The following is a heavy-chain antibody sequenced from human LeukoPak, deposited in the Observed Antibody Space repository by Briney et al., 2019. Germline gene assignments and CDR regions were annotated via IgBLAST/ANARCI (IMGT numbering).Heavy chain of an antibody. D-gene: IGHD6-13*01. J-gene: IGHJ5*01. CDR3: AKEGQSWAYSSNWYDY. CDR2: IKQDGSEK. V-gene: IGHV3-7*01. CDR1: GFTVSSNY. Sequence: PGWSLRLSCAASGFTVSSNYMSWVRQAPGKGLEWVANIKQDGSEKYYVDSVKGRFTISRDNAKNSLYLQMNSLRAEDTAVYYCAKEGQSWAYSSNWYDYWGQGTLVTVSS.